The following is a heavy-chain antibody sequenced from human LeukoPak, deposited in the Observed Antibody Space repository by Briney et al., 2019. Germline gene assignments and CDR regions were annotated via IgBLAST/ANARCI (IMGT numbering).Heavy chain of an antibody. Sequence: PSETLSLTCTVSGGSISSGDYYWSWIRQPPGKGLEWIGYIYYSGSTYYNPSLKSRLTISGDTSKNQFSLRLSSVTAADTAVYYCARGTWSSSIDYWGQGTLVTVSS. CDR3: ARGTWSSSIDY. D-gene: IGHD6-6*01. CDR1: GGSISSGDYY. V-gene: IGHV4-30-4*01. J-gene: IGHJ4*02. CDR2: IYYSGST.